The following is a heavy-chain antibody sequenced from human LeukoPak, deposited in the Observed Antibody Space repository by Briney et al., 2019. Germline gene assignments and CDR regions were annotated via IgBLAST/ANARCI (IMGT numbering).Heavy chain of an antibody. CDR1: GFTFSSYW. V-gene: IGHV3-7*01. CDR2: IKQDGSEK. J-gene: IGHJ4*02. D-gene: IGHD3-10*01. CDR3: ARDQYYGSGSYYND. Sequence: GGSLRLSCAAAGFTFSSYWMSWVRQAPGKGLEWVANIKQDGSEKYYVDSAKGRFTISRDNAKNSLYLQMNSLRAEDTAVYYCARDQYYGSGSYYNDWGQGTLVTVSS.